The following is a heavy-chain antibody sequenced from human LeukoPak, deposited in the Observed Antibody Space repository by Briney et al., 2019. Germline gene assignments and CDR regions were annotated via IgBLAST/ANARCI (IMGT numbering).Heavy chain of an antibody. CDR3: ARDPYDSGSFDY. J-gene: IGHJ4*02. Sequence: ETLSLTCAVSGGSVSGYYMTWVRQAPGKGLEWVSVIYAGGSTHYADSVKGRFTISRDNAKNTVYLQMNSLRAEDTAVYYCARDPYDSGSFDYWGQGTLVSVSS. D-gene: IGHD3-10*01. CDR2: IYAGGST. CDR1: GGSVSGYY. V-gene: IGHV3-53*01.